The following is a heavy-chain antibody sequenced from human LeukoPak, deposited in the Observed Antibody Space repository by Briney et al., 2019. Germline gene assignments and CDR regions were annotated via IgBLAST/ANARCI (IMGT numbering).Heavy chain of an antibody. V-gene: IGHV4-59*01. CDR1: GGSISSYY. CDR3: ARDAIKLFDY. D-gene: IGHD5-24*01. Sequence: SETLSLTCTVSGGSISSYYWSWIRQPPGKGLEWIGYIYYSGSTNYNPSLKSRVTISVDTSKNQFSLKLSSVTAADTAVYYCARDAIKLFDYWGQGTLVTVSS. J-gene: IGHJ4*02. CDR2: IYYSGST.